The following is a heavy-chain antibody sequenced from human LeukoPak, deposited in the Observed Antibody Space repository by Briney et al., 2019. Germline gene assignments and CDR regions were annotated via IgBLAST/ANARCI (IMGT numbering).Heavy chain of an antibody. J-gene: IGHJ4*02. CDR3: ARAGIVNALDY. CDR2: IWYDGSNT. Sequence: GGSLRLSCAASGYTFSIYGMNWVRQAPGKGLEWVAIIWYDGSNTYFAESVMDRFSISKDNFKNIVYLQMNSLKIEDTGVYYCARAGIVNALDYWGQGAQVTVSP. CDR1: GYTFSIYG. D-gene: IGHD2/OR15-2a*01. V-gene: IGHV3-33*01.